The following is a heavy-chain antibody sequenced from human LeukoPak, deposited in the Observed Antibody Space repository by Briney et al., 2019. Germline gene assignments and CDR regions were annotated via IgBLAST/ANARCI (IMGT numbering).Heavy chain of an antibody. CDR1: GFTFSSYW. V-gene: IGHV3-7*01. D-gene: IGHD2-15*01. J-gene: IGHJ4*02. CDR2: IKEDGSAK. CDR3: ATTDNAIAGPY. Sequence: GGSLRLSCAASGFTFSSYWMTWVRQAPGKGLEWVANIKEDGSAKFYADSVKGRFTISRDDAKKSLYLQMDSLRVEDTALYYCATTDNAIAGPYWGQGSLVTVSS.